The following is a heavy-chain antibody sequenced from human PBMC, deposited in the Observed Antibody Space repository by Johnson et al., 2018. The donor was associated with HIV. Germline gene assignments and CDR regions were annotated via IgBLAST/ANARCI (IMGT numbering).Heavy chain of an antibody. V-gene: IGHV3-9*01. CDR1: GFTFSSYA. CDR3: ARDLYYGSGSSVAFDI. J-gene: IGHJ3*02. D-gene: IGHD3-10*01. CDR2: ISWNSDNI. Sequence: VQLVESGGGVVQPGRSLRLSCAASGFTFSSYAMHWVRQAPGKGLEWVSGISWNSDNIAYADSVRGRFTIARDNAKNSLYLQMNSLRAEDTALYYCARDLYYGSGSSVAFDIWGQGTMVTVSS.